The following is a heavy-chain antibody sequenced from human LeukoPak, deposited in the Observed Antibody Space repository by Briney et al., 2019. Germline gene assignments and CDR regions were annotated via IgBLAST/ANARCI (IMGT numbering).Heavy chain of an antibody. CDR3: VRTTYYYDTSGHLGFAH. Sequence: SETLSLTCAVFGYSISGGYYWGWIRQPPGKGLEWIGNIFHSGISHYNPSLSSRLTMSVDTSKNQFSLNLRSVTAADTAVYYCVRTTYYYDTSGHLGFAHWGQGTLVTVSS. J-gene: IGHJ4*02. D-gene: IGHD3-22*01. V-gene: IGHV4-38-2*01. CDR2: IFHSGIS. CDR1: GYSISGGYY.